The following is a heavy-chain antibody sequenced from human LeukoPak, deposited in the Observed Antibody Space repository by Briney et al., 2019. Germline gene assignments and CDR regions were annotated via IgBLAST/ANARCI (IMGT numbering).Heavy chain of an antibody. J-gene: IGHJ5*02. D-gene: IGHD3-22*01. V-gene: IGHV1-46*01. CDR1: GYTFTSYY. CDR2: INPSGGST. Sequence: ASVKVSCKASGYTFTSYYMHWVRQAPGQGLEWMGIINPSGGSTSYAQKFQGRVTMTRDMSTSTVYMELRSLRSDDTAVYYCARDNYDSSGYYGTWGQGTLVTVSS. CDR3: ARDNYDSSGYYGT.